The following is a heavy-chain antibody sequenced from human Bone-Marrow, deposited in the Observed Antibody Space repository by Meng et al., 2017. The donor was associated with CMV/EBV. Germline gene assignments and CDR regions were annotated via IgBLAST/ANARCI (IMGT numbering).Heavy chain of an antibody. D-gene: IGHD1-1*01. J-gene: IGHJ5*02. CDR2: MNPNSGNT. Sequence: ASVKVSCKASGGTFTGYDINWVRQATGQGLEWMGWMNPNSGNTGYAQKFQGRVTMTRNTSISTAYMELTSLRSEDTAVYYCARWVLGFNNGFDPWGQGTLVTVSS. CDR3: ARWVLGFNNGFDP. CDR1: GGTFTGYD. V-gene: IGHV1-8*01.